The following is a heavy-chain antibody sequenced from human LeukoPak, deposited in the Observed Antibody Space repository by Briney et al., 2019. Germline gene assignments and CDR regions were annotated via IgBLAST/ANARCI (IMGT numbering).Heavy chain of an antibody. CDR1: GGSISSGCYV. Sequence: SQTLSLTCTVSGGSISSGCYVWRWIRQPRGKGLEWIGYVYYSGRTKHNPSLQIRVTISVDTSKNHLSLQLSSVTAADTAVYYCARVWLPLGYYLHHWGQKPLVSVS. D-gene: IGHD3-22*01. V-gene: IGHV4-61*01. CDR2: VYYSGRT. CDR3: ARVWLPLGYYLHH. J-gene: IGHJ4*02.